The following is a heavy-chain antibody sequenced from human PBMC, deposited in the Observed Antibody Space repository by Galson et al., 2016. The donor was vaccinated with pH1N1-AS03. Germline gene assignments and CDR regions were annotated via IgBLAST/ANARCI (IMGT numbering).Heavy chain of an antibody. CDR3: ARGSGSPHWFDP. V-gene: IGHV3-23*01. D-gene: IGHD3-3*01. J-gene: IGHJ5*02. CDR2: VGGVDGSL. Sequence: LRLSCAASGFTFSIYAMHWVSQAPGKGLEWVSGVGGVDGSLWYAESVKGRFTVSRDNSKGTLDLQMNSLRADDTAVYYCARGSGSPHWFDPWGQGTLVTVSS. CDR1: GFTFSIYA.